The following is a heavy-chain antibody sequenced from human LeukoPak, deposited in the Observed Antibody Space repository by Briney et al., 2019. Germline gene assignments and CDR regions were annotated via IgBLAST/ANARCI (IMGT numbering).Heavy chain of an antibody. CDR3: ARSAKCGGDCYADALDV. D-gene: IGHD2-21*02. J-gene: IGHJ3*01. V-gene: IGHV3-21*01. CDR1: GFTFNTYS. Sequence: GGSLRLSCAASGFTFNTYSMNWVGHAPGRGLEGVSSMTSSSTYIYYADSVKGRFTISRDNAKNSLYLQMNSLRAEDTAVYFCARSAKCGGDCYADALDVWGQGTLVTVSS. CDR2: MTSSSTYI.